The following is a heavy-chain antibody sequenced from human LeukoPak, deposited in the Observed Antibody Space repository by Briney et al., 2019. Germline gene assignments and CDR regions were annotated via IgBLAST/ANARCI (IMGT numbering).Heavy chain of an antibody. Sequence: KPSETLSLTCAVYGGSFSGYDWSWIRQPPGKGLEWIGEISHSGSTNYNPSLKRRGTISVDTSKTQLSLKLSSVTAADTAVYYCAGKSSGWYGDAFDIWGQGTMVTVSS. D-gene: IGHD6-19*01. J-gene: IGHJ3*02. V-gene: IGHV4-34*01. CDR3: AGKSSGWYGDAFDI. CDR1: GGSFSGYD. CDR2: ISHSGST.